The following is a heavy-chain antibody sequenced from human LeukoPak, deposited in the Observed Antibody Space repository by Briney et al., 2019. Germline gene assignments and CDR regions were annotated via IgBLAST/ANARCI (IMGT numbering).Heavy chain of an antibody. V-gene: IGHV4-59*11. D-gene: IGHD1-14*01. CDR2: ISHIGST. Sequence: SETLSLTCTVSGASISGHYLTWLRQPPGKGLEWIGYISHIGSTNYNPSLKSRVTISVDTSKNQFSLKLTSVTAADTVVYYCARDRFSINALDMWGQGTMVTVSS. CDR1: GASISGHY. J-gene: IGHJ3*02. CDR3: ARDRFSINALDM.